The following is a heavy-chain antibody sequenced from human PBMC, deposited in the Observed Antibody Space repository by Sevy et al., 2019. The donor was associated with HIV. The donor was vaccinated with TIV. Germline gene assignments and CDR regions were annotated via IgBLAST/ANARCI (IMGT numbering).Heavy chain of an antibody. CDR1: GFTFDTFW. Sequence: GGSLRLSCAASGFTFDTFWMGWVRQAPGRGLEWVASIDPRGSERGYLDSLKGRFTISRDNAKNSLYLQMHSLKGGDTGLYDCVRVLWDVLVVPAATPSPWLDSWGQGTLVTVSS. CDR2: IDPRGSER. CDR3: VRVLWDVLVVPAATPSPWLDS. J-gene: IGHJ5*01. V-gene: IGHV3-7*01. D-gene: IGHD3-16*02.